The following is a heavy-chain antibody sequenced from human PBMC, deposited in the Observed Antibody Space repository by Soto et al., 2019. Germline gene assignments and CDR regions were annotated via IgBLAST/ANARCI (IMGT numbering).Heavy chain of an antibody. CDR1: GFTFSSYW. D-gene: IGHD3-22*01. CDR2: INSDGSST. V-gene: IGHV3-74*01. Sequence: GGSLRLSCAASGFTFSSYWMHWVRQAPGKGLVWVSRINSDGSSTSYADSVKGRFTISRDNAKNTLYLQMNSLRAEDTAVYYCARDLSSAAEYYYDSSGYSYYYGMDVWGQGTTVTVSS. J-gene: IGHJ6*02. CDR3: ARDLSSAAEYYYDSSGYSYYYGMDV.